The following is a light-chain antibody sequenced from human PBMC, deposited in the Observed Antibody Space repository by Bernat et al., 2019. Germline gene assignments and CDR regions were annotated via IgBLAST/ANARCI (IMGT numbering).Light chain of an antibody. CDR2: AAS. CDR1: QGINKE. J-gene: IGKJ1*01. Sequence: GYRVTVTCRASQGINKELSWYQQKPGQAPTLLIYAASSLQTGVSSRFSGSGSGTDFTLTIISLQPEDVATYYCLQDDTIPTFGQGTKVEIK. CDR3: LQDDTIPT. V-gene: IGKV1/OR2-108*01.